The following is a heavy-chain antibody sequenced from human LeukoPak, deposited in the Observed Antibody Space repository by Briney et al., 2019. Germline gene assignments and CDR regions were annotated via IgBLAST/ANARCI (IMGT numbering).Heavy chain of an antibody. CDR1: GFTFSSYA. CDR3: AKEKWDYDSSGYLFDY. Sequence: PGGSLRLSCAASGFTFSSYAMSWVRQAPGKGLEWVSAISGSGGSTYYADSVKGRFTTSRDNSKNTLYLQMNSLRAEDTAVYYCAKEKWDYDSSGYLFDYWGQGTLVTVSS. CDR2: ISGSGGST. D-gene: IGHD3-22*01. J-gene: IGHJ4*02. V-gene: IGHV3-23*01.